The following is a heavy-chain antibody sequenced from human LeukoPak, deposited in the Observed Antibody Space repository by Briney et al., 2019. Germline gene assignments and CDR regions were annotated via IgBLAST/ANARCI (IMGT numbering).Heavy chain of an antibody. V-gene: IGHV4-34*01. CDR3: ASLLGGNYYDSSGYPPDTVDY. Sequence: SETLSLTCAVYGGSFSGYYWSWIRQPPGNGLEWIGEINHSGSTNYHPSLKSRVTISVDTSKNQFSLKLSSVTAADTAVYYCASLLGGNYYDSSGYPPDTVDYWGQGTLVTVSS. J-gene: IGHJ4*02. CDR1: GGSFSGYY. D-gene: IGHD3-22*01. CDR2: INHSGST.